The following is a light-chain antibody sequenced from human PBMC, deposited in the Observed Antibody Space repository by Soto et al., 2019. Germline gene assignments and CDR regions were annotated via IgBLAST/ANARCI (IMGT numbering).Light chain of an antibody. J-gene: IGKJ1*01. CDR2: DAS. V-gene: IGKV1-5*01. CDR1: QTIFNW. CDR3: QQYNSYPWT. Sequence: DIQMTQSPSTLSASVGDRVTITCRASQTIFNWLAWYQRKPGRAPNLLIYDASSLQRGVPSTFSGSGSGTEFPLTISSLQPGDFATYYCQQYNSYPWTFGQGTKVEIK.